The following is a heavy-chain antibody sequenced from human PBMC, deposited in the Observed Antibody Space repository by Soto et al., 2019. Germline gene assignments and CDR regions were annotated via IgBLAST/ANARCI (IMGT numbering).Heavy chain of an antibody. J-gene: IGHJ4*02. CDR3: ARLRDGYRDFDY. Sequence: QLQLQESGPGLVKPSETLSLTCSVSGDSFSSSGYYWGWIRQPPGKGLEWIESIYYSGSTYYNPSLKSRVTISVDASKNQFSLKLSSVTAADTAVYYCARLRDGYRDFDYWGQGTLVTVSS. CDR1: GDSFSSSGYY. V-gene: IGHV4-39*01. CDR2: IYYSGST. D-gene: IGHD5-12*01.